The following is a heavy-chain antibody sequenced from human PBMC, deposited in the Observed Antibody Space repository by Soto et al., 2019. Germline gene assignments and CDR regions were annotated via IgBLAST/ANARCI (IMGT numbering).Heavy chain of an antibody. CDR3: ARGRYYDSSGYYFDY. V-gene: IGHV4-61*01. Sequence: SETLSLTCTVSGGSVSSGSYYWSWIRQPPGKGLEWIGYIYYSGSTNYNPSLKSRVTISVDTSKNQFSLKLSSVTPADTAVYYCARGRYYDSSGYYFDYWGQGTLVTVSS. CDR2: IYYSGST. D-gene: IGHD3-22*01. J-gene: IGHJ4*02. CDR1: GGSVSSGSYY.